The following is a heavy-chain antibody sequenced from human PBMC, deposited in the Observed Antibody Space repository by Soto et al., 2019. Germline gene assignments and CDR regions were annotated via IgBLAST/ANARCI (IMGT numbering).Heavy chain of an antibody. CDR1: GYTFTSYY. CDR3: ARKGSSWAGGAFDI. D-gene: IGHD6-19*01. V-gene: IGHV1-46*01. CDR2: INPSGGST. J-gene: IGHJ3*02. Sequence: GASVKVSCKASGYTFTSYYMHWVRQAPGQGLEWMGIINPSGGSTSYAQKLQGRVTMTTDTSTSTAYMELSSLRSEDTAVYYCARKGSSWAGGAFDIWGQGTMVTVS.